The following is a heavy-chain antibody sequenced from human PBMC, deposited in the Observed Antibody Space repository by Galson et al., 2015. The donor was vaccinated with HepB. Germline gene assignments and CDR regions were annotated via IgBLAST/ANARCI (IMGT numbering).Heavy chain of an antibody. CDR1: GFTFRSYS. V-gene: IGHV3-21*01. J-gene: IGHJ6*03. Sequence: SLRLSCAASGFTFRSYSMNWVRQAPGKGLEWVSSISSSSSNIYYADSVKGRFTISRDNAKNSLYLQMDSLRAEDTAVYYCARATGTTVRAYYYYYMDVWGKGTTVTVSS. CDR2: ISSSSSNI. D-gene: IGHD1-7*01. CDR3: ARATGTTVRAYYYYYMDV.